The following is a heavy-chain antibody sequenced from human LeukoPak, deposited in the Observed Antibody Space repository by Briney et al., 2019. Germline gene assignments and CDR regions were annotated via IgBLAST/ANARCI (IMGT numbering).Heavy chain of an antibody. J-gene: IGHJ6*03. CDR2: IYYSGST. CDR3: ARRTASRINFWSGYSHGYYYMDV. D-gene: IGHD3-3*01. Sequence: SETLSLTCTVSGGSISSGDYYWSWIRQPPGKGLEGIGYIYYSGSTYYNPSLKSRVTISVDTSKNQFSLKLSSVTAADTAVYYCARRTASRINFWSGYSHGYYYMDVWGKGTTVTVSS. V-gene: IGHV4-30-4*01. CDR1: GGSISSGDYY.